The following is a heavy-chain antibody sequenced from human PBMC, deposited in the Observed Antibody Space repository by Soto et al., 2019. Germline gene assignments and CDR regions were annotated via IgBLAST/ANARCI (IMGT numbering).Heavy chain of an antibody. Sequence: ASVKVSCKASGYTFTSYAMHWVRQAPGQRLEWMGWINAGNGNTKYSQKFQGRVTITRDTSASTAYMELNGLRGDDTAVYYCAKDRSDYGDSVYYYYYGMDVWGQGTTVTVSS. V-gene: IGHV1-3*01. D-gene: IGHD4-17*01. J-gene: IGHJ6*02. CDR3: AKDRSDYGDSVYYYYYGMDV. CDR1: GYTFTSYA. CDR2: INAGNGNT.